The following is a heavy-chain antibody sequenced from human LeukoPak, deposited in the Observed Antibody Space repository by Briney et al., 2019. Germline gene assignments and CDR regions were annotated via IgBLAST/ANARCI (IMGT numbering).Heavy chain of an antibody. CDR1: GGSISSGGYY. CDR2: IYYSGST. D-gene: IGHD3-22*01. CDR3: ARAGYYDSSGYYGGYYYYGMDV. V-gene: IGHV4-31*03. J-gene: IGHJ6*02. Sequence: PSETLSLTCTVSGGSISSGGYYWSWLRQHPGKGLEWIGYIYYSGSTYYNPSLKSRVTISVDTSKNQFSLKLSSVTAADTAVYYCARAGYYDSSGYYGGYYYYGMDVWGQGTTVTVSS.